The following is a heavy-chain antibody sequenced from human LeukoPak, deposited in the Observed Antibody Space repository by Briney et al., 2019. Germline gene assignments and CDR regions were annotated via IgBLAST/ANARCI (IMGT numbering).Heavy chain of an antibody. CDR2: IYHSGST. J-gene: IGHJ4*02. Sequence: SETLSLTCTVSGYSISSGYYWGWIRQPPGKGLEWIGSIYHSGSTYYNPSLKSRVTISVDTSKNQFSLKLSSVTAADTAVYYCARGPESDFDYWGQGTLVTVSS. V-gene: IGHV4-38-2*02. CDR3: ARGPESDFDY. CDR1: GYSISSGYY.